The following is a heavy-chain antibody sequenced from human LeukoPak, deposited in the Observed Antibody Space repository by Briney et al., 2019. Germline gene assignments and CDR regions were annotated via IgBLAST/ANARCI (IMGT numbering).Heavy chain of an antibody. D-gene: IGHD6-19*01. CDR2: ISSSSSTI. Sequence: GGSLRLSCAASGFTFSSYSMNWVRQAPGKGLEWVSYISSSSSTIYYADSVKGRFTISRDNAKNSLYLQMNSLRAEDTAGYYCARDRWGIAVAGFHWFDPWGQGTLVTVSS. CDR3: ARDRWGIAVAGFHWFDP. J-gene: IGHJ5*02. V-gene: IGHV3-48*04. CDR1: GFTFSSYS.